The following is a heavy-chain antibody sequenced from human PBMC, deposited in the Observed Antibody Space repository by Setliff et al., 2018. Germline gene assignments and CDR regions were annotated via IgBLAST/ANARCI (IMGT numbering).Heavy chain of an antibody. Sequence: GGSLRLSCAASGFTFSSYSMNWVRQAPGKGLEWVSSISSSSYIYYADSVKGRFTISRDNAKNSLYLQMNSLRAEDTAVYYCARAIAAAPDPDYWGQGTLVTVSS. D-gene: IGHD6-13*01. V-gene: IGHV3-21*01. CDR1: GFTFSSYS. J-gene: IGHJ4*02. CDR3: ARAIAAAPDPDY. CDR2: ISSSSYI.